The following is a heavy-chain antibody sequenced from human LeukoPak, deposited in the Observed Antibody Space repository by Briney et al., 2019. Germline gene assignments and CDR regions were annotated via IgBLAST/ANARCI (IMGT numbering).Heavy chain of an antibody. D-gene: IGHD3-16*01. CDR2: ISGSGGST. V-gene: IGHV3-23*01. Sequence: GGSLRLSCAASGFTFSSYGMSWVRQAPGKGLEWVSAISGSGGSTYYADSVKGRFTISRDNSKNTLYLQMNSLRAEDTAVYYCAKDRAIMITFGGVIAHWGQGTLVTVSS. CDR3: AKDRAIMITFGGVIAH. J-gene: IGHJ4*02. CDR1: GFTFSSYG.